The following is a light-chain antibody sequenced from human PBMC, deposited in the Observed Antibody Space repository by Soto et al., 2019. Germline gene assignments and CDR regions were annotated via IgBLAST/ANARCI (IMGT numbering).Light chain of an antibody. CDR3: QQSYNTPYT. CDR1: QRISSY. J-gene: IGKJ2*01. CDR2: AAS. Sequence: DIQMTQSPSSLSASVGDRVTITCRAGQRISSYLNWYQQKPGRAPKLLISAASSLQSGAPSRFSGSGSGTDFNLTINSLQPEDSATYYCQQSYNTPYTFGQGTKLKIK. V-gene: IGKV1-39*01.